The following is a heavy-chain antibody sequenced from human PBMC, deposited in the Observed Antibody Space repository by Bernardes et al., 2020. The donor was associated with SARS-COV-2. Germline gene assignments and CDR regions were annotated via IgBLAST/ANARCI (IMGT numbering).Heavy chain of an antibody. Sequence: SETLSLTCTVSGGSISSYYWSWIRQPPGKGLEWIGFMYYSGRAYYNPSLKSRVTISVDTSSNQFSLTVSSVTAADTAVYYCARLPTDYYDSSAYYLYYFDYWGQGTL. V-gene: IGHV4-59*01. CDR1: GGSISSYY. J-gene: IGHJ4*02. CDR3: ARLPTDYYDSSAYYLYYFDY. D-gene: IGHD3-22*01. CDR2: MYYSGRA.